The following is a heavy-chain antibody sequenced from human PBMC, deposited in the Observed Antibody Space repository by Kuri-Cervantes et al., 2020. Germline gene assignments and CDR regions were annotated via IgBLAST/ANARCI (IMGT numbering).Heavy chain of an antibody. J-gene: IGHJ4*02. Sequence: SETLSLTCTISGYSISSDYYWDWIRQPPGKGLEWIGSIYHSGNTYYNPSLKSRVTISVDTSKNQFSLKLSSVTAADTAVYYCTTDLRTVTTLSNFDYWGQGTLVTVSS. V-gene: IGHV4-38-2*02. CDR3: TTDLRTVTTLSNFDY. CDR2: IYHSGNT. D-gene: IGHD4-17*01. CDR1: GYSISSDYY.